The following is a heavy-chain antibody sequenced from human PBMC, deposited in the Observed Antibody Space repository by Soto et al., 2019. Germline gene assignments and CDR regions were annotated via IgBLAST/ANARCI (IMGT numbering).Heavy chain of an antibody. CDR3: ARDRGYYYYGMDV. CDR2: ISYDGSNK. D-gene: IGHD3-10*01. CDR1: GFTFSSYA. J-gene: IGHJ6*02. V-gene: IGHV3-30-3*01. Sequence: LRLSCAASGFTFSSYAMHWVRQAPGKGLEWVAVISYDGSNKYYADSVKGRFTISRDNSKNTLYLQMNSLRAEDTAVYYCARDRGYYYYGMDVWGQGTTVTVSS.